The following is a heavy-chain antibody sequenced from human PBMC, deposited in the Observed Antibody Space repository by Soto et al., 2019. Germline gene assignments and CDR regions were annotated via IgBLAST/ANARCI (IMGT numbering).Heavy chain of an antibody. V-gene: IGHV5-51*01. CDR1: GYSFSTYW. Sequence: GESLKISCKGSGYSFSTYWIGWVRQMPGKGLEWMGIIYPGDSDTRYSPSFQGQVTISADKSIPTAYLQWNSLKASDTAIYYCARHLGAAAGDNWFDPWVQGTLVTVSS. CDR3: ARHLGAAAGDNWFDP. CDR2: IYPGDSDT. J-gene: IGHJ5*02. D-gene: IGHD6-13*01.